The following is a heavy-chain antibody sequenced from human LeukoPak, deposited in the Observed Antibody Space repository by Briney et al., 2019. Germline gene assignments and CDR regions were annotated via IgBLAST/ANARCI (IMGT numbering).Heavy chain of an antibody. CDR2: IKQDGSEK. CDR1: GFTFSSYW. V-gene: IGHV3-7*03. CDR3: ARPLLQYYYGSGSSLSY. D-gene: IGHD3-10*01. Sequence: GGSLRLSCAASGFTFSSYWMSWVRQAPGKGLEWVANIKQDGSEKYYVDSVKGRFTISRDNAKNSLYLQMNSLRAEDTAVYYCARPLLQYYYGSGSSLSYWGQGTLVTVSS. J-gene: IGHJ4*02.